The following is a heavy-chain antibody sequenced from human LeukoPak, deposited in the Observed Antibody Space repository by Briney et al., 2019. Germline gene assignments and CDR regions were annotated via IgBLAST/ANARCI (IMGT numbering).Heavy chain of an antibody. CDR3: ARGATVTTTSVFDI. J-gene: IGHJ3*02. Sequence: GESLKISCAASGFTFSSYSMNWVRQAPGKGLEWVSHISSSTSTIYYADSVKGRFTISRDNAKNSLYLQMNSLRAEDTAVYYCARGATVTTTSVFDIWGQGTMVTVSS. D-gene: IGHD4-17*01. CDR1: GFTFSSYS. V-gene: IGHV3-48*01. CDR2: ISSSTSTI.